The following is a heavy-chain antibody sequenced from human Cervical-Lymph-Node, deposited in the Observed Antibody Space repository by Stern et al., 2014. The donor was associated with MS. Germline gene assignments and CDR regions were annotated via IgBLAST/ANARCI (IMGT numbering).Heavy chain of an antibody. CDR1: GHTLTDNS. J-gene: IGHJ5*02. CDR2: LDPADGDT. V-gene: IGHV1-24*01. CDR3: TTTEFDP. Sequence: QVQLVESGAEVKKPGTSVKVSCRVSGHTLTDNSIHWVRQTPGKGLEWMGGLDPADGDTISAKNFQGSVTMTEDTSTDTAYMELSSLRSDDTAVYYCTTTEFDPWGQGTLVTVSS.